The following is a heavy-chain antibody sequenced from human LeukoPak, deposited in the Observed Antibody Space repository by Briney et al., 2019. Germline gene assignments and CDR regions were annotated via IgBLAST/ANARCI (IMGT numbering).Heavy chain of an antibody. CDR3: ARHDLTGSPFDY. V-gene: IGHV4-39*01. J-gene: IGHJ4*02. CDR1: GGSISSSSYY. CDR2: IYYSGST. Sequence: SETLSLTCTVSGGSISSSSYYWGWIRQPPGKGLEWIGSIYYSGSTYYNPPLKSRVTISVDTSKNQFSLKLSSVTAADTAVYYCARHDLTGSPFDYWGQGTLVTVSS. D-gene: IGHD3-9*01.